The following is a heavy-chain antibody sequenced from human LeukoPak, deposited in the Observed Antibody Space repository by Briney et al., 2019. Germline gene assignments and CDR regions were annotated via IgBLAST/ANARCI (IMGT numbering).Heavy chain of an antibody. V-gene: IGHV6-1*01. D-gene: IGHD6-19*01. CDR2: TYYRSKWYN. J-gene: IGHJ5*02. CDR1: GDSVSSNSAA. CDR3: ARDRKARSSGWYFSGNNWFDP. Sequence: SQTLSLTCAISGDSVSSNSAAWNWIRQSPSRGLEWLGRTYYRSKWYNDYSVSVKSRMTINPDTSKNQFSLQLHSVTPEDTAVYYCARDRKARSSGWYFSGNNWFDPWGQGTLVTVSS.